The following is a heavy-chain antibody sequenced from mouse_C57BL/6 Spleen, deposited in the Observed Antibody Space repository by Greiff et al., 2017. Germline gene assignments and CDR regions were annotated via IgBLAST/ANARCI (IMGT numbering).Heavy chain of an antibody. CDR2: IDPSDSST. CDR3: ARTGPYYGSSYWYFDV. Sequence: VQLQQPGAELVKPGASVKLSCKASGYTFTSYWMQWVKQRPGQGLEWIGEIDPSDSSTNYNPKIKGKATLTVDTSSSTAYMQLSSLTSEDSAVYYCARTGPYYGSSYWYFDVWGTGTTVTVSS. D-gene: IGHD1-1*01. J-gene: IGHJ1*03. CDR1: GYTFTSYW. V-gene: IGHV1-50*01.